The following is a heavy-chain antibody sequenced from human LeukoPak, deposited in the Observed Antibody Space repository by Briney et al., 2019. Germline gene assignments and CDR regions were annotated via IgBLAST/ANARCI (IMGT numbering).Heavy chain of an antibody. D-gene: IGHD2-2*02. J-gene: IGHJ4*02. CDR3: AKDTRSYSFQPHVYFDY. V-gene: IGHV3-23*01. CDR2: ISGSGGST. CDR1: GFTFSSYA. Sequence: GGSLRLSCAASGFTFSSYAMSWVRQAPGKGLEWVSAISGSGGSTYYADSVKGRFTISRDNSKNTLYLQMNSLRAEDTAVYYCAKDTRSYSFQPHVYFDYWGQGTLVTVSS.